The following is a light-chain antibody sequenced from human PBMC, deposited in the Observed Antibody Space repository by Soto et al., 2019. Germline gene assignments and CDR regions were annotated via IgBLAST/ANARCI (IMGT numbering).Light chain of an antibody. J-gene: IGLJ1*01. Sequence: QSALTQPASVSGPPGQSITISCTGTSSDVGGYNYVSWYQQHPGKAPKLMIYDVSNRPSGVSNRFSGSKSGNTASLTISGLLAEDEADYYCSSYTSSSTLLYVFGTGTKVTVL. V-gene: IGLV2-14*01. CDR3: SSYTSSSTLLYV. CDR2: DVS. CDR1: SSDVGGYNY.